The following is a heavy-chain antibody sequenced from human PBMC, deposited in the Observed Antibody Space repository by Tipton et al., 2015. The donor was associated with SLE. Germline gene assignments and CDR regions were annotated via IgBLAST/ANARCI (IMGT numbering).Heavy chain of an antibody. Sequence: SLRLSCAASGFTFDDYAMHWVRQAPGKGLEWVSGISWNSGSIGYADSVKGRFTISRDNAKNSLYLQMNSLRAEDTALYYCAKASDDFWSGYYTHFDYWVQGTLVTVSS. D-gene: IGHD3-3*01. J-gene: IGHJ4*02. CDR3: AKASDDFWSGYYTHFDY. CDR1: GFTFDDYA. V-gene: IGHV3-9*01. CDR2: ISWNSGSI.